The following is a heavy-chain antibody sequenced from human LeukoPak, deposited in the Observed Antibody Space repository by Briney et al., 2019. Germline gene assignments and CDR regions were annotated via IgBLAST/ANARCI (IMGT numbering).Heavy chain of an antibody. CDR1: GFTFSSYA. V-gene: IGHV3-23*01. Sequence: GGSLRLSCAASGFTFSSYAMSWVRQAPGKGLEWVSAISGSGGSTYYADSVKGRFTISRDNSKNTLYLQMNSLRAEGTAVYYCAKDHDILTGFGDAFDIWGQGTMVTVSS. CDR2: ISGSGGST. CDR3: AKDHDILTGFGDAFDI. D-gene: IGHD3-9*01. J-gene: IGHJ3*02.